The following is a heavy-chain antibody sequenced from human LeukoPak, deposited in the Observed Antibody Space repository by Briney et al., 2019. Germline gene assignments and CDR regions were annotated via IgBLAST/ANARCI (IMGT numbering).Heavy chain of an antibody. CDR1: GFTFSSYA. J-gene: IGHJ3*02. Sequence: GGSLRLSCAASGFTFSSYAMSWVRQAPGKGLEWVAVIWYGGSNKYYADSVKGRFTISRDNSKNTLYLQMNSLRAEDTAVYYCARRDSGYDNRAFDIWGQGTVVTVSS. V-gene: IGHV3-33*08. CDR2: IWYGGSNK. CDR3: ARRDSGYDNRAFDI. D-gene: IGHD5-12*01.